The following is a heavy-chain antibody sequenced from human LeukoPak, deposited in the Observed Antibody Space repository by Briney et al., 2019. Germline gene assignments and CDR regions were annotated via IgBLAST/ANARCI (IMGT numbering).Heavy chain of an antibody. V-gene: IGHV1-2*02. J-gene: IGHJ3*02. CDR2: INTNSGGT. Sequence: ASVKVSCKASGYTFTGYYMHWVRQAPGQGLEWMGWINTNSGGTNYAQKFQGRVTMTRDTSISTAYMELRSLRSDDTAVYYCARVWELGFDGFDIWGQGTMVTVSS. CDR3: ARVWELGFDGFDI. CDR1: GYTFTGYY. D-gene: IGHD3-16*01.